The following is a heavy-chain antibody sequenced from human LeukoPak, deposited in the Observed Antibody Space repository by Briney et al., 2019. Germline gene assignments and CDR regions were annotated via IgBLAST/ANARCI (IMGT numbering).Heavy chain of an antibody. Sequence: SSGTLSLTCTVSGGSISSSSYYWGWIRQPPGKGLEWIGSIYYSGSTYYNPSLKSRVTISVDTSKNQFSLKLSSVTAADTAVYYCARVARAPRSIDYWGQGTLVTVSS. CDR2: IYYSGST. CDR1: GGSISSSSYY. J-gene: IGHJ4*02. V-gene: IGHV4-39*07. CDR3: ARVARAPRSIDY.